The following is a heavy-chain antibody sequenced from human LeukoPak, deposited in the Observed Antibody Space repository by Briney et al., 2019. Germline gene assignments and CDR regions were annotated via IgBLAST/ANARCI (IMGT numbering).Heavy chain of an antibody. CDR2: VSVSGGST. CDR1: GFTFSTYG. Sequence: PGGSLRLSCAASGFTFSTYGMSWVRQAPGKGLEWVSAVSVSGGSTYYADSVKGRFTISRDNSKNTLYLQMNSLRAEDTAVYYCAKDSLQLVLIDAFDIWGQGTMVTVSS. J-gene: IGHJ3*02. V-gene: IGHV3-23*01. CDR3: AKDSLQLVLIDAFDI. D-gene: IGHD6-13*01.